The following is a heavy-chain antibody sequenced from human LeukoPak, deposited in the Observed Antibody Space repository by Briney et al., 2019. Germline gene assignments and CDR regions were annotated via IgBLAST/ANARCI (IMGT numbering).Heavy chain of an antibody. V-gene: IGHV4-61*02. D-gene: IGHD3-16*01. Sequence: SETLSLTCTVSGGSISSGSYYWSWIRQPAGKGLEWIGRIYTSGSTNYNPSLKSRVTISVDTSKNQFSLKLSSVTAADTAVYYCATGMITFGGVPAFDIWGQGTMVTVSS. J-gene: IGHJ3*02. CDR3: ATGMITFGGVPAFDI. CDR2: IYTSGST. CDR1: GGSISSGSYY.